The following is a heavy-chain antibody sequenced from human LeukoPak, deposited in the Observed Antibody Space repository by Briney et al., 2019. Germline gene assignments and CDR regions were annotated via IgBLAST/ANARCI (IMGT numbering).Heavy chain of an antibody. Sequence: GGSLRLSCAASGFTFSSYWMSWVRQAPGKGLEWVANIKQDGSEKYYVDSVKGRFTISRDNAKNSLYLQMNSLRAEDTAVYYCAKVAVTTFGWFDPWGQGTLVTVSS. CDR2: IKQDGSEK. CDR1: GFTFSSYW. D-gene: IGHD3-10*02. V-gene: IGHV3-7*01. CDR3: AKVAVTTFGWFDP. J-gene: IGHJ5*02.